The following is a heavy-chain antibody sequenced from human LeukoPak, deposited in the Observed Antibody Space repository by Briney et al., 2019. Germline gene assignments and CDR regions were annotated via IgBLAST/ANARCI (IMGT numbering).Heavy chain of an antibody. V-gene: IGHV3-33*06. CDR3: AKGPLSGQWQSGVTFDY. CDR2: IWYDGSNK. CDR1: GFTFSSYG. D-gene: IGHD6-19*01. Sequence: PGGSLSLSCAASGFTFSSYGMHWVRQAPGKGLEWVAVIWYDGSNKYYADSVKGRFTISRDNSKNTLYLQMNSLTAEDTAVYYCAKGPLSGQWQSGVTFDYWGQGTLVTVSS. J-gene: IGHJ4*02.